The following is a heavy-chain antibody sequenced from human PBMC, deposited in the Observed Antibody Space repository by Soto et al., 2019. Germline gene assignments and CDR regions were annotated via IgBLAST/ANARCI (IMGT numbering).Heavy chain of an antibody. J-gene: IGHJ5*02. CDR2: INWNSAVI. Sequence: EVQLVESGGGLVQPGRSLRLSCVVSGFTFDDYAMHWVRQAPGGGLEWVSGINWNSAVIGYADSVKGRFTISRDNAKNALYLQMTSLRSEDTALYYCARDPSVTAIGRADPGGQGTLVTVSS. V-gene: IGHV3-9*01. D-gene: IGHD5-18*01. CDR3: ARDPSVTAIGRADP. CDR1: GFTFDDYA.